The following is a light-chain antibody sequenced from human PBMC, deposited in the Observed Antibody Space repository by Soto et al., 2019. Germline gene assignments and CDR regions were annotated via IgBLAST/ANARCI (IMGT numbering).Light chain of an antibody. CDR3: QQYNNLPPDT. V-gene: IGKV3-11*01. J-gene: IGKJ2*01. Sequence: EIVLTQSPATLSLSPGERATLSCRASQSVTNSLAWYQQKPGQAPRLLVYDASNRATGIPTRFSGSGSGTDFTLTISNLEPEDFAVYYCQQYNNLPPDTFGQGTKLEIK. CDR1: QSVTNS. CDR2: DAS.